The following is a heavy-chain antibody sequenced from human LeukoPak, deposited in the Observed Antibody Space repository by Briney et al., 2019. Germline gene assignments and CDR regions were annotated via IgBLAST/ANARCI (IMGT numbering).Heavy chain of an antibody. CDR3: ARDQGGYQFDY. CDR1: GFTVSSNY. Sequence: GGSLRLSCAASGFTVSSNYMSWVRQAPGKGLEWVSVIYSGGSTYYADSVKGRFTISRDNSKNTLYLQMNSLRAEDTAVYYCARDQGGYQFDYWGQGTLVTVSS. CDR2: IYSGGST. V-gene: IGHV3-66*01. D-gene: IGHD5-12*01. J-gene: IGHJ4*02.